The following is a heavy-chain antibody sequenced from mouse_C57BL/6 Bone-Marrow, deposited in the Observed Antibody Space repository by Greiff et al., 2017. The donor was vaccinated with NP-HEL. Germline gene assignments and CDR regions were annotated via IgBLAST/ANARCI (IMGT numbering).Heavy chain of an antibody. J-gene: IGHJ3*01. D-gene: IGHD2-4*01. Sequence: QVQLQQSGAELVKPGASVKLSCKASGYTFTSYWMHWVKQRPGQGLEWIGMIHPNSGSTNYNEKFKSKATLTVDKSSSTAYMQLSSLTSEDSAVYYCASRNYDSFAYWGQGTLVTVSA. CDR1: GYTFTSYW. V-gene: IGHV1-64*01. CDR3: ASRNYDSFAY. CDR2: IHPNSGST.